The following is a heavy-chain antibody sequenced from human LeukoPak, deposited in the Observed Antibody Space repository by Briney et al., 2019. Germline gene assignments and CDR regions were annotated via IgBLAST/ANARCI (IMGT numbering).Heavy chain of an antibody. Sequence: SVKVSCKASGGTFSSYAISWVRQAPGQGPEWMGRIIPILGIANYAQKFQGRVTITADKSTSTAYMELSSLRSEDTAVYYCARLVYCSGGSCYSPGAFDIWGQGTMVTVSS. J-gene: IGHJ3*02. CDR2: IIPILGIA. D-gene: IGHD2-15*01. CDR1: GGTFSSYA. V-gene: IGHV1-69*04. CDR3: ARLVYCSGGSCYSPGAFDI.